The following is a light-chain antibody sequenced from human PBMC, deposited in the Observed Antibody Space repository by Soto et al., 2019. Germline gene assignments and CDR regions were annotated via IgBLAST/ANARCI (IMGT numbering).Light chain of an antibody. CDR3: ASYTSDTSWV. V-gene: IGLV2-14*03. CDR1: SSDVGGYTY. CDR2: DVT. Sequence: QSALTQPASVSGSPGQSITISCTGTSSDVGGYTYVSWYQHHPGKAPKLMIYDVTNRPSGVSNRFSGSKSRNTDSLTISGLQAEDVANYYCASYTSDTSWVFGGGTKLTVL. J-gene: IGLJ3*02.